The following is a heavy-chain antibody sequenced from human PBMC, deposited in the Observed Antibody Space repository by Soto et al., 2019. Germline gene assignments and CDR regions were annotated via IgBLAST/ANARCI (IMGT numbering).Heavy chain of an antibody. Sequence: QVQLVESGGGVVQPGRSLRLSCAASGFTFSSYGMHWVRQAPGKELEWVAVISYDGSNKFYADSVKGRFTISRDNSENTLYLQMNSLRAEDTAVYYCAKDGLWFGDFAGYYGMDVWGQGTTVTVSS. CDR3: AKDGLWFGDFAGYYGMDV. V-gene: IGHV3-30*18. J-gene: IGHJ6*02. CDR2: ISYDGSNK. D-gene: IGHD3-10*01. CDR1: GFTFSSYG.